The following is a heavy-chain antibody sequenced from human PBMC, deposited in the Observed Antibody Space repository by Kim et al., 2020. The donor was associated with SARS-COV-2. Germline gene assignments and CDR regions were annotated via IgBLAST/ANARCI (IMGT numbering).Heavy chain of an antibody. Sequence: LKSRVTISVDTSKNQFSLKLSSVTAADTAVYYCARALFYDFWSGYPLFDPWGQGTLVTVSS. CDR3: ARALFYDFWSGYPLFDP. D-gene: IGHD3-3*01. J-gene: IGHJ5*02. V-gene: IGHV4-34*01.